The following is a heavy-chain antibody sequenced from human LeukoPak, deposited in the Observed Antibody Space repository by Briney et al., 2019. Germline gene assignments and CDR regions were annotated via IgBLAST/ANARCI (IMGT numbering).Heavy chain of an antibody. Sequence: GGSLRLSCAASGFTFSSYWMSWVRQAPGKGLEWVANIKQDGSEKYYVDSVKGRFTISRDNAKNSLSLQMNSLRAEDTAVYYCARNPNKGAFDIWGQGTMVTVSS. CDR1: GFTFSSYW. V-gene: IGHV3-7*01. CDR2: IKQDGSEK. CDR3: ARNPNKGAFDI. J-gene: IGHJ3*02. D-gene: IGHD1/OR15-1a*01.